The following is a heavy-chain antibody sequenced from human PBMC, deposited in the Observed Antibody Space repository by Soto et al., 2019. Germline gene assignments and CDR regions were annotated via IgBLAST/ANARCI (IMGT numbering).Heavy chain of an antibody. CDR3: AREGFCSSGSCALYSHDFFGMDV. V-gene: IGHV1-18*01. D-gene: IGHD2-15*01. J-gene: IGHJ6*02. Sequence: AASVKVSCKASGYTFTRYGISWVRQAPGQGLERMGWISAYNDNTKYGQKFQGRVTMTTDTSTSTAYMELRSLTSDDTAMYYCAREGFCSSGSCALYSHDFFGMDVWGQGTTVTVSS. CDR1: GYTFTRYG. CDR2: ISAYNDNT.